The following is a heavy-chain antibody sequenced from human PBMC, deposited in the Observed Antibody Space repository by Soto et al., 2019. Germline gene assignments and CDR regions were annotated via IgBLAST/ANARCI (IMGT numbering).Heavy chain of an antibody. J-gene: IGHJ6*03. V-gene: IGHV4-39*01. CDR2: IYYSGST. CDR3: ARGSWDLYYYYMDV. D-gene: IGHD6-13*01. CDR1: GGSISSSSYY. Sequence: PSETLSLTCTVSGGSISSSSYYWGWIRQPPGKGLEWIGSIYYSGSTYYNPSLKSRVTISVDTSKNQFSLKLSSVTAADTAVYYCARGSWDLYYYYMDVWGKGTTVTVSS.